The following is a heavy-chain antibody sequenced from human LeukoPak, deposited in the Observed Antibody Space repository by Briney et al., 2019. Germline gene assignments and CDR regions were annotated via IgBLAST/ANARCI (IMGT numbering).Heavy chain of an antibody. D-gene: IGHD1-26*01. CDR1: AFTFSNYN. J-gene: IGHJ3*02. CDR2: ISVGATYI. V-gene: IGHV3-21*04. Sequence: GGSLRLSCAASAFTFSNYNMNWVRQAPGKGLEWILSISVGATYIYYADSVKGRFTISRDDSKKSLYLQMNSLRAEDTAVYYCARGGSYLSAFDIWGQGTMVTVSS. CDR3: ARGGSYLSAFDI.